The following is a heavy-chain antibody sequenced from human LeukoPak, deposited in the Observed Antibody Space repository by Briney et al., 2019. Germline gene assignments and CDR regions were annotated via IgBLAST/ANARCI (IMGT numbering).Heavy chain of an antibody. D-gene: IGHD2-15*01. J-gene: IGHJ5*02. Sequence: ASVKVSCKASGYTFTSYAMHWVRQAPGQRLEWMGWINAGNGNTKYSQKFQGRVTITRDTSASTAYMELSSLRSEDTAVYYCARDRYCSGGSCYAPAGWFDPWGQGTLVTVSS. CDR3: ARDRYCSGGSCYAPAGWFDP. CDR1: GYTFTSYA. V-gene: IGHV1-3*01. CDR2: INAGNGNT.